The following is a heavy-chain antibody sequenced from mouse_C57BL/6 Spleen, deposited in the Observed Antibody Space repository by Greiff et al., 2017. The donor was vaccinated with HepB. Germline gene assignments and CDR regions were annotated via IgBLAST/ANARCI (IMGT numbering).Heavy chain of an antibody. Sequence: QVQLQQPGAELVRPGSSVKLSCKASGYTFTSYWMHWVKQRPIQGLEWIGNIDPSDSETHYNQKFKDKATLTVDKSSSTAYMQLSSLTSEDSAVYYCARKRDYGYAMDYWGQGTSVTVSS. D-gene: IGHD2-4*01. CDR1: GYTFTSYW. V-gene: IGHV1-52*01. CDR3: ARKRDYGYAMDY. CDR2: IDPSDSET. J-gene: IGHJ4*01.